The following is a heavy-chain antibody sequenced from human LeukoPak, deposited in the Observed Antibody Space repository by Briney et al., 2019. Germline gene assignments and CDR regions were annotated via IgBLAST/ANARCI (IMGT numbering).Heavy chain of an antibody. CDR1: GGSFSGYY. Sequence: SETLSLTCAVYGGSFSGYYWSWIRQPPGKGLEWIGETNHSGSTNYNPSLKSRVTISVDTSKNQFSLKLSSVTAADTAVYYCARASPRIAARLGLYYWGQGTLVTVSS. J-gene: IGHJ4*02. CDR2: TNHSGST. CDR3: ARASPRIAARLGLYY. V-gene: IGHV4-34*01. D-gene: IGHD6-6*01.